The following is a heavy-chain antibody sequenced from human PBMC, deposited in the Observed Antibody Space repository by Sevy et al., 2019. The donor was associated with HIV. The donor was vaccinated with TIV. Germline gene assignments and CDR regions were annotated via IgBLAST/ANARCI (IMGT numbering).Heavy chain of an antibody. CDR1: GGSISSSSYY. CDR2: IYYSGST. D-gene: IGHD3-10*01. Sequence: SETLSLTCTVSGGSISSSSYYWGWIRQPPGKGLEWIGSIYYSGSTYYNPSLKSRVTISVDTSKNQFSRKLSSVTAADTAVYYCARHPTLLLWFGEGWFDPWGQGTLVTVSS. CDR3: ARHPTLLLWFGEGWFDP. V-gene: IGHV4-39*01. J-gene: IGHJ5*02.